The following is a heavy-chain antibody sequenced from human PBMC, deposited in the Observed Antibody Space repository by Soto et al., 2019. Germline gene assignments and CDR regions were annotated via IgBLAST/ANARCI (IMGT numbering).Heavy chain of an antibody. Sequence: ASVKVSCKASGYTFTSYGISWVRQAPGQGLEWMGWISAYNGNTNYAQKLQGRVTMTTDTSTSTAYMELRSLRSDDTAVYYCARDIGGSLAAAGTAFDIWGQGTMVTVSS. CDR3: ARDIGGSLAAAGTAFDI. D-gene: IGHD6-13*01. CDR1: GYTFTSYG. V-gene: IGHV1-18*01. CDR2: ISAYNGNT. J-gene: IGHJ3*02.